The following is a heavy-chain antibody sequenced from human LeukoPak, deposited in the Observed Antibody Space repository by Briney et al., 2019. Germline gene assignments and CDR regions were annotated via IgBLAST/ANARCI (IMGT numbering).Heavy chain of an antibody. J-gene: IGHJ6*02. D-gene: IGHD6-13*01. CDR1: GYTFTSYD. CDR3: ARGIAAAGTGDYYYYGMDV. Sequence: ASVKVSCKASGYTFTSYDINWVRQATGQGLEWMGWMNPNSGNTGYAQKSQGRVTMTRNTSISTAYMGLSSLRSEDTAVYYCARGIAAAGTGDYYYYGMDVWGQGTTVTVSS. V-gene: IGHV1-8*01. CDR2: MNPNSGNT.